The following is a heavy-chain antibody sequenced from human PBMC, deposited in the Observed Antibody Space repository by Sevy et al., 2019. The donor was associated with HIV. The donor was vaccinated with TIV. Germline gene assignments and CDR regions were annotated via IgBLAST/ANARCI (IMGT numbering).Heavy chain of an antibody. CDR3: ARGRGAPNYYYYGMDV. D-gene: IGHD3-10*01. Sequence: SETLSLTCAVSAGSISSGGYSWSWIRQPPGKGLEWIGYIYHSGSTYYNPSLKSRVTISVDRSKNQFSLKLSSVTAADTAVYYCARGRGAPNYYYYGMDVWGQGTTVTVSS. J-gene: IGHJ6*02. V-gene: IGHV4-30-2*01. CDR1: AGSISSGGYS. CDR2: IYHSGST.